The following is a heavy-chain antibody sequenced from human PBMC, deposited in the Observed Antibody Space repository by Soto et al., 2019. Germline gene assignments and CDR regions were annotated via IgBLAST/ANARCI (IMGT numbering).Heavy chain of an antibody. V-gene: IGHV1-69*02. CDR1: GGTFSSYT. D-gene: IGHD6-19*01. CDR2: IIPILGIA. J-gene: IGHJ5*02. CDR3: ARALSPGIAVAGTGMWFDP. Sequence: SVKVSCKASGGTFSSYTISWVRQAPGQGLEWMRRIIPILGIANYAQKFQGRVTITADKSTSTAYMELSSLRSEDTAVYYCARALSPGIAVAGTGMWFDPWGQGTLVTVSS.